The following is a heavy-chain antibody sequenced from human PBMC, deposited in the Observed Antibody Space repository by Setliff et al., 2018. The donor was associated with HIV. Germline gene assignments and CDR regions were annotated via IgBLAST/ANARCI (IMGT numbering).Heavy chain of an antibody. D-gene: IGHD6-19*01. CDR3: AKDRLIAVAGYYFDY. Sequence: GGSLRLSCAASGFTFSSYGMHWVRQAPGKGLEWVAFIQYYGSNKYYADSVKGRFTISRDNSKNTLYLQMNSLRPEDTAVYYCAKDRLIAVAGYYFDYWGQGTLVTVSS. V-gene: IGHV3-30*02. CDR2: IQYYGSNK. J-gene: IGHJ4*02. CDR1: GFTFSSYG.